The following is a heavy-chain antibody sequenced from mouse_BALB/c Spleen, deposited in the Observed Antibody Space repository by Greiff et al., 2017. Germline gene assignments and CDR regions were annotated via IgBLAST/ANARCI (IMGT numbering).Heavy chain of an antibody. D-gene: IGHD4-1*01. V-gene: IGHV1-80*01. CDR3: ARSGANWAYYFDY. J-gene: IGHJ2*01. CDR2: IYPGDGDT. Sequence: QVQLKESGTVLARPGASVKMSCKASGYAFSSYWMNWVKQRPGQGLEWIGQIYPGDGDTNYNGKFKGKATLTADKSSSTAYMQLSSLTSEDSAVYFCARSGANWAYYFDYWGQGTTLTVSS. CDR1: GYAFSSYW.